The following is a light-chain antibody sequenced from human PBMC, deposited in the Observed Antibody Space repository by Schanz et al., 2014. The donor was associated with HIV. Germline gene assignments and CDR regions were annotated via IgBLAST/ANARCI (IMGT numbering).Light chain of an antibody. Sequence: QSALTQPASVSGSPGQSITISCTGTSSDVGGYNYVSWYQQHPGKAPKLMIYDVSNRPSGVSDRFSGSKSGNTASLTISGLQTEDEADYYCFSYTSSNTWVFGGGTQLTVL. CDR1: SSDVGGYNY. V-gene: IGLV2-14*01. CDR3: FSYTSSNTWV. J-gene: IGLJ3*02. CDR2: DVS.